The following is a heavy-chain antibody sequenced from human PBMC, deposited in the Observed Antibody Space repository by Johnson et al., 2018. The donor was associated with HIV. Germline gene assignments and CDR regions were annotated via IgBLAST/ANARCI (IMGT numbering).Heavy chain of an antibody. D-gene: IGHD1-26*01. CDR1: RFTFADFA. J-gene: IGHJ3*01. CDR3: AKDPPGS. CDR2: ISWDGGST. Sequence: EVQLVESGGVVVQPGGSLRLSCVASRFTFADFAMHWVRQAPGKALEWVSLISWDGGSTYYADSVKGRFTISRDNRKNSLYLQMNSLRPENTALYYCAKDPPGSWGQGTMVTGSS. V-gene: IGHV3-43D*03.